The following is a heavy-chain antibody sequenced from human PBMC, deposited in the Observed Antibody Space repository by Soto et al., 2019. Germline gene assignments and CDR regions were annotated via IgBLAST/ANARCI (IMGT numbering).Heavy chain of an antibody. J-gene: IGHJ4*02. CDR1: VLTFSTSA. V-gene: IGHV3-23*01. CDR3: AKEDQSPEY. CDR2: ISGSGGTT. Sequence: GGSLRLSSAASVLTFSTSAMGWVLQAPGKGLEWVSAISGSGGTTYYADSVKGRFTISRDNSKNTLYLQMNSLRAEDTAVYYCAKEDQSPEYWGQGTLVTVSS.